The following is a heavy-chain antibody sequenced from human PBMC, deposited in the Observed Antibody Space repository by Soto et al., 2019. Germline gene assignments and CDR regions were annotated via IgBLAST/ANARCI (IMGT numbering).Heavy chain of an antibody. V-gene: IGHV5-51*01. CDR2: IYPGDSDT. CDR1: GYSFSDYW. J-gene: IGHJ4*02. D-gene: IGHD4-17*01. CDR3: ARRAGTITGPRLFDY. Sequence: GESLKISCEGSGYSFSDYWIGWVRQMPGKGLEWMGIIYPGDSDTRYSPSFQGQVTISADKSISTAYLQWSSLKASDTAIYYCARRAGTITGPRLFDYWGQGALVTVSS.